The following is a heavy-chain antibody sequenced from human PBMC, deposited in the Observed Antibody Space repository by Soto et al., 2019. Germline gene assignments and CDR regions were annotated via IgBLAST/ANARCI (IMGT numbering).Heavy chain of an antibody. J-gene: IGHJ6*02. V-gene: IGHV3-23*01. D-gene: IGHD2-2*01. CDR1: GFTFSSYA. CDR3: AAPRYCSSTSCYLDFLYYYGMDV. Sequence: PGGSLRLSCAASGFTFSSYAMSWVRQAPGKGLEWVSAISGSGGSTYYADSVKGRFTISRDNSKNTLYLQMNSLRAEDTAVYYCAAPRYCSSTSCYLDFLYYYGMDVWGQGTTVTVSS. CDR2: ISGSGGST.